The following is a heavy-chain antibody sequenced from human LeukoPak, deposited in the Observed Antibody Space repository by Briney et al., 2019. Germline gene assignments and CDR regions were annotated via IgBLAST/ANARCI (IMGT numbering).Heavy chain of an antibody. Sequence: GASVNVSCKASGYTFTSYGISWVRQAPGQGLEWMGWISAYNGNTNYAQKLQGRVTMTTDTSTSTAYMELRSLSSDDTALYYCARGGGGTSSSSSDCWGQGTLVTVSS. CDR1: GYTFTSYG. CDR3: ARGGGGTSSSSSDC. J-gene: IGHJ4*02. D-gene: IGHD6-13*01. CDR2: ISAYNGNT. V-gene: IGHV1-18*01.